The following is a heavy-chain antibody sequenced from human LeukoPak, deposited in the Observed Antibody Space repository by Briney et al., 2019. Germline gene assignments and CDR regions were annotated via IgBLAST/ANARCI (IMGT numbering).Heavy chain of an antibody. Sequence: SETLSLTCTVSGGSISSSSYYWGWIRQPPGKGLEWIGSIYYSGSTYHNPSLKSRVTISVDTSKNQFSLKLSSVTAADTAVYYCARDRDGYSSDFFDYWGQGTLVTVSS. CDR1: GGSISSSSYY. CDR2: IYYSGST. D-gene: IGHD6-19*01. CDR3: ARDRDGYSSDFFDY. V-gene: IGHV4-39*07. J-gene: IGHJ4*02.